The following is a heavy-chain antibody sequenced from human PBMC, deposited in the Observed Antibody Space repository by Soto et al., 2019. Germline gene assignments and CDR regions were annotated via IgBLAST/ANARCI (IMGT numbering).Heavy chain of an antibody. J-gene: IGHJ5*02. V-gene: IGHV3-30*18. Sequence: PGGSLRLSCAASGFTFSSYGMHWVRQAPGKGLEWVAVISYDGSNKYYADSVKGRFTISRDNSKNTLYLQMNSLRAEDTAVYYCAKGYDFWSGYVNWFDPWGQGTLVTVSS. CDR1: GFTFSSYG. CDR2: ISYDGSNK. CDR3: AKGYDFWSGYVNWFDP. D-gene: IGHD3-3*01.